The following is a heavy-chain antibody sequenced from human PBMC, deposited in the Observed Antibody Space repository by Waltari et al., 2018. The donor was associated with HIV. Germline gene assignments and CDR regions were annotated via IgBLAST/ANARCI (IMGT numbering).Heavy chain of an antibody. CDR3: ARDMGSTLTNNFDN. V-gene: IGHV3-9*01. CDR2: INWNGGTR. J-gene: IGHJ4*02. CDR1: GFTFDDHA. Sequence: EVQLVESGGELVQPGRSLRLSCAASGFTFDDHAMHWVRQGPGKGLEWVSGINWNGGTRGDAASVKGRFTVSRDNAKNSLSLQMNSLRADDTAFYYCARDMGSTLTNNFDNWGQGTLVTVSS. D-gene: IGHD4-4*01.